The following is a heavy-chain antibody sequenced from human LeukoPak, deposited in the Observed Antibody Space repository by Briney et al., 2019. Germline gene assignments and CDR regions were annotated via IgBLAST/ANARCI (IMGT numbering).Heavy chain of an antibody. CDR1: GFTFSNAW. CDR2: IKSKTDGGTT. CDR3: TTEGLYDYVWGSYRYTDY. V-gene: IGHV3-15*01. J-gene: IGHJ4*02. D-gene: IGHD3-16*02. Sequence: GGSLRLSCAASGFTFSNAWMSWVRQAPGKGLEWVGRIKSKTDGGTTDYAAPVKGRFTISRDDSKNTLYLQMNSLKTEDTAVYYCTTEGLYDYVWGSYRYTDYWGQGTLVTVSS.